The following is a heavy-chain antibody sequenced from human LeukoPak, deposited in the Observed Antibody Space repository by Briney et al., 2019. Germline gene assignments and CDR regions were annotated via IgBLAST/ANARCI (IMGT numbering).Heavy chain of an antibody. D-gene: IGHD6-19*01. CDR3: ARDAYSSSWYRGIAVAGTGGNWFDP. CDR2: ISYDGSNK. V-gene: IGHV3-30-3*01. CDR1: GFTFSSYA. Sequence: TGGSLRLSCAASGFTFSSYAMHWVRQAPGKGLEWVAVISYDGSNKYYADSVKGRFTISRDNSKNTLYLQMNSLRAEDTAVYYCARDAYSSSWYRGIAVAGTGGNWFDPWGQGTLVTVSS. J-gene: IGHJ5*02.